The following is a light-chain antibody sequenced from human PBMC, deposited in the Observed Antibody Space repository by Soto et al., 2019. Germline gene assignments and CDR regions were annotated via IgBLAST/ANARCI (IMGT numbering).Light chain of an antibody. CDR1: QSINNRY. CDR2: GAS. Sequence: EIVVTQSPGTLSLSPGERATLSCRASQSINNRYLAWYQQKPGQAPRLLIYGASSRATGIPDRFSGSGSGTDFSLTISRLEPEDFAVYYSQQFGSSPGFTFGPGTKVDMK. CDR3: QQFGSSPGFT. V-gene: IGKV3-20*01. J-gene: IGKJ3*01.